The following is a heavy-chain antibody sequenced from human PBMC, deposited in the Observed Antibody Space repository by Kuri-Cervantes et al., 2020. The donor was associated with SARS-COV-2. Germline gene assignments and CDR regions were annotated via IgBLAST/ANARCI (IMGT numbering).Heavy chain of an antibody. D-gene: IGHD2-2*01. J-gene: IGHJ5*02. CDR3: AKGGYCSSTSCSPRWFDR. V-gene: IGHV3-30*02. CDR2: IRYDGSNK. Sequence: GGAGGVSWAATGFTFGSYGMDWVRQAPGKGLEWVASIRYDGSNKYYADSVKGRFTISRDNSKNTLDLQMNSRSGEDTAVYYCAKGGYCSSTSCSPRWFDRWGQGTLVTVSS. CDR1: GFTFGSYG.